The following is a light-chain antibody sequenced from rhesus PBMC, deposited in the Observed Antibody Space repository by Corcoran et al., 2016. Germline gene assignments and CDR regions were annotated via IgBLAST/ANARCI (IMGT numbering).Light chain of an antibody. CDR3: QQYYSTPLT. V-gene: IGKV4-1*01. J-gene: IGKJ3*01. Sequence: DIVMTQSPDSLAVSLGERVTINCKSSQSLLYSSNNKNYLAWYQQKPGQAPKILLYGAATRESGVPNRVSGSGSGTDLTLTISGLQAEDVAVYYCQQYYSTPLTFGPGTKLDIK. CDR1: QSLLYSSNNKNY. CDR2: GAA.